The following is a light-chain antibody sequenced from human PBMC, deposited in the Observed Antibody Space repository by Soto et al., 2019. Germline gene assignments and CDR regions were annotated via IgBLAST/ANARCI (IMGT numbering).Light chain of an antibody. CDR1: QDIANY. J-gene: IGKJ4*01. Sequence: DIQMTQSPSSLSASVGDRVTITCQASQDIANYLNWYQQKAGRAPKFLIYDASNLETGVPSRFSGSGSGTDFTLTTSSLQPEDIATYYWQQYDNLPLTFGGGTKVEIK. V-gene: IGKV1-33*01. CDR2: DAS. CDR3: QQYDNLPLT.